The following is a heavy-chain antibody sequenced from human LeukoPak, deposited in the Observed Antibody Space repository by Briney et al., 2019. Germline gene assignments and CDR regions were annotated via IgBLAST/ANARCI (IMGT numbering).Heavy chain of an antibody. CDR2: IYYSGST. D-gene: IGHD2-2*01. CDR1: GGSVSSGSYY. V-gene: IGHV4-61*01. Sequence: SETLSLTCTVSGGSVSSGSYYWSWIRQPPGKGPEWIGYIYYSGSTNYNPSLKSRVTISVDTSKNQFSLKLSSVTAADTAVYYCAREEYCSSTSCYDNWFDPWGQGTLVTVSS. J-gene: IGHJ5*02. CDR3: AREEYCSSTSCYDNWFDP.